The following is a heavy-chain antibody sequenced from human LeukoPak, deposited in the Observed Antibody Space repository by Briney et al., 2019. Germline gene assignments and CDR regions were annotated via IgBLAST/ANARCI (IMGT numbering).Heavy chain of an antibody. V-gene: IGHV3-30*03. J-gene: IGHJ4*02. CDR3: ATDLGNSRSCPDR. D-gene: IGHD1/OR15-1a*01. CDR1: GFTFSSYG. Sequence: PGGSLRLSCAASGFTFSSYGMHWVRQAPGKGLEWVAVISYDGSNKFYAESLKGRFTISRDNSKNTLYLQMKSLRAEDTAVYYCATDLGNSRSCPDRWGQGTLVTVSS. CDR2: ISYDGSNK.